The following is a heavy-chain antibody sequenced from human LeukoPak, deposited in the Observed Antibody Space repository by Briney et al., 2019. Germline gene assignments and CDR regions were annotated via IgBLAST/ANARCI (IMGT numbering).Heavy chain of an antibody. V-gene: IGHV1-18*01. CDR2: ISAYNGNT. CDR1: GYTFTSYG. CDR3: ARDLLWFGELLFDY. J-gene: IGHJ4*02. D-gene: IGHD3-10*01. Sequence: GASVKVSCKASGYTFTSYGISWVRQAPGQGLEWMGWISAYNGNTNYAQKLQGRVTMTTDTSTSAAYMELRSLTSDGTGVYYCARDLLWFGELLFDYWGQGTLGTVSS.